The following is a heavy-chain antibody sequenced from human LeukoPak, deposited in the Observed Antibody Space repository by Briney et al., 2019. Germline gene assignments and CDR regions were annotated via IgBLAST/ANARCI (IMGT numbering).Heavy chain of an antibody. Sequence: GGSLRLSCAASGFTFSNAWMSWVRQAPGKGLEWGGRIKSKTDGGTTDYAAPVKGRFTISRDDSKNTLYLQMNSLKTEDTAVYYCTTRGYSGYDDYWGQGTLVTVSS. CDR2: IKSKTDGGTT. CDR3: TTRGYSGYDDY. D-gene: IGHD5-12*01. CDR1: GFTFSNAW. J-gene: IGHJ4*02. V-gene: IGHV3-15*01.